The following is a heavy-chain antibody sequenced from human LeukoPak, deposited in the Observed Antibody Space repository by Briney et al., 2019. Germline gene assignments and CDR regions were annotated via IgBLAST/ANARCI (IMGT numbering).Heavy chain of an antibody. D-gene: IGHD1-7*01. CDR3: AKDSHWNYDWFDP. CDR2: ISGGGGGT. J-gene: IGHJ5*02. CDR1: GFTFSSYA. V-gene: IGHV3-23*01. Sequence: PGGSLRLSCAASGFTFSSYAMSWVRQAPGKGLEWASTISGGGGGTYYADSVKGRFTISRDNSKNTLYLQMNSLRAEDTAVYYCAKDSHWNYDWFDPWGQGTLVIVSS.